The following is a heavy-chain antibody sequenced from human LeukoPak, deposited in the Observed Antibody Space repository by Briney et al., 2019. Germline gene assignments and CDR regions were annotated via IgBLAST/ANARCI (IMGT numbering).Heavy chain of an antibody. D-gene: IGHD1-1*01. CDR1: GFTVSTNY. CDR2: ISGSNSYI. J-gene: IGHJ4*02. Sequence: SPGGSLRLSCAASGFTVSTNYMNWVRQAPGKGLEWVSSISGSNSYIFYADSVKGRFTVSRDNAKDSLYLQMNSLRAEDTAVYYCARALTTLTYEGYWGQGTLVTVSS. V-gene: IGHV3-21*01. CDR3: ARALTTLTYEGY.